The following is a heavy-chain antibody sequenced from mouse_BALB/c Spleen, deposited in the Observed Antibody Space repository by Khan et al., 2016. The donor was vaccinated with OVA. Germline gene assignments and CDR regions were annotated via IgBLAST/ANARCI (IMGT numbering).Heavy chain of an antibody. CDR3: ARKDYYDYDPFPY. D-gene: IGHD2-4*01. CDR2: INYSGNT. Sequence: EVQLQESGPGLVKPSQSLSLTCTVTGYSITSEYAWNWIRQFPGNKLEWMGYINYSGNTRYHPSLKSRISITRDTSKNQFFLQLNSVTTEDTATYYCARKDYYDYDPFPYWGQGTLVTVSA. J-gene: IGHJ3*01. V-gene: IGHV3-2*02. CDR1: GYSITSEYA.